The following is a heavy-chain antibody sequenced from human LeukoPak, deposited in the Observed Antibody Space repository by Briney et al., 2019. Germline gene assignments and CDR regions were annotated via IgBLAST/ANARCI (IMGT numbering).Heavy chain of an antibody. CDR3: ARDPRKIAAAGTPSYFDY. CDR1: GGSISSSSYY. CDR2: IYYSGST. J-gene: IGHJ4*02. V-gene: IGHV4-39*07. D-gene: IGHD6-13*01. Sequence: SETLSLTCTVSGGSISSSSYYWGWIRQPPGKGLEWIGSIYYSGSTYYNPSLKSRVTISVDTSKNQFSLKLSSVTAADTAVYYCARDPRKIAAAGTPSYFDYWGQGTLVTVSS.